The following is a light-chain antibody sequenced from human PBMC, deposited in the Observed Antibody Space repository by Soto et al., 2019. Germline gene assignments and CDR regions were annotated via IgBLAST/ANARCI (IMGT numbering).Light chain of an antibody. Sequence: DIVMTQSPLSLPVTPGTPASISCRSRQSLLHSNGYNYLDWYLQKPGKSPQLXIYLGSNRASGVPDRFSGSGSETDFTLTISSLQHEDFATYSCQQSYSTTWTFGQGTKVDIK. J-gene: IGKJ1*01. CDR2: LGS. CDR3: QQSYSTTWT. V-gene: IGKV2-28*01. CDR1: QSLLHSNGYNY.